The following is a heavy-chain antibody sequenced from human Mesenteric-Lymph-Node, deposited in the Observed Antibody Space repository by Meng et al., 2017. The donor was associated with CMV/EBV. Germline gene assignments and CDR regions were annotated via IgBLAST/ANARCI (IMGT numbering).Heavy chain of an antibody. CDR3: AKSRSSTPGIVDD. D-gene: IGHD2/OR15-2a*01. J-gene: IGHJ4*02. Sequence: QGQLQESGPGLVKPSVTLSLTCIVAGVSVTSGPYPWSWIRQSPGKGLEWIGYLYGTGITIYNPSLKSRVTILLETSKNQFSLKLNSVTTADTAVYYCAKSRSSTPGIVDDWGQGTLVTVSS. V-gene: IGHV4-61*01. CDR2: LYGTGIT. CDR1: GVSVTSGPYP.